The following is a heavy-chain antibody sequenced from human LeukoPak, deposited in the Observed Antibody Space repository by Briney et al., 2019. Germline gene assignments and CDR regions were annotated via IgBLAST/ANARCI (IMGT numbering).Heavy chain of an antibody. CDR2: IRYYGSNK. D-gene: IGHD3-22*01. CDR3: EREGLYYYDSSGYSN. J-gene: IGHJ4*02. V-gene: IGHV3-30*02. CDR1: GLTLSRDV. Sequence: PGGSLRLSCAASGLTLSRDVVHWVRQAPGKGLEGGACIRYYGSNKYYADSVTGRFTLSRDYAKNSLYLHTHSLRAEDTAVYYCEREGLYYYDSSGYSNWGQGTLVTVSS.